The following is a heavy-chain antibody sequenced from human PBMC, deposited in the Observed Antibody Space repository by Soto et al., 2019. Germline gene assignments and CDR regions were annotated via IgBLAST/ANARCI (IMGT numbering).Heavy chain of an antibody. J-gene: IGHJ6*02. CDR1: GGTFSSYA. CDR2: IIPISGTA. Sequence: QVQLLQPGAEVKKPGSSVKVSCKASGGTFSSYAISWVRQAPGQGLEWMGGIIPISGTANYAQKFQGRVTITADESTSTAYMELSSLRSEDTAVYYCARSQGSSTSLEIYYYYYYGMDVWGQGTTVTVSS. CDR3: ARSQGSSTSLEIYYYYYYGMDV. V-gene: IGHV1-69*01. D-gene: IGHD2-2*01.